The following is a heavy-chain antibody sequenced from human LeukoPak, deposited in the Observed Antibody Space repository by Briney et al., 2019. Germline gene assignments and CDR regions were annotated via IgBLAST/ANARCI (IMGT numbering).Heavy chain of an antibody. V-gene: IGHV4-61*01. CDR1: GGSVSSGSYY. J-gene: IGHJ4*02. CDR2: IYYSGST. CDR3: ARAPRGYSFFLDY. Sequence: SETLSLTCTVSGGSVSSGSYYWSWIRQPPGKGLEWIGYIYYSGSTNYNPSLKSRVTISVDTSKNQFPLKLSSVTATDTAVYYCARAPRGYSFFLDYWGQGTLVTVSS. D-gene: IGHD5-18*01.